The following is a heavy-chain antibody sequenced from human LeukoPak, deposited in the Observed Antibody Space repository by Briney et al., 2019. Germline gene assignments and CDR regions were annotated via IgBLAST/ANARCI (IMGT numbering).Heavy chain of an antibody. J-gene: IGHJ5*02. Sequence: GASVKVSCKASGGTFSSYAISWVRQAPGQGLEWMGGIIPIFGTANYAQKFQGRVTITADESTSTAYMELSSLRSEDTAVYYCARDAALEDYYGSGSPESWFDPWGQGTLVTVSS. CDR3: ARDAALEDYYGSGSPESWFDP. V-gene: IGHV1-69*13. D-gene: IGHD3-10*01. CDR2: IIPIFGTA. CDR1: GGTFSSYA.